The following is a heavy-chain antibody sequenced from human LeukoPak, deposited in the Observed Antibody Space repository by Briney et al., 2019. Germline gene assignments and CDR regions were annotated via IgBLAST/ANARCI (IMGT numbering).Heavy chain of an antibody. CDR1: GFTFSSYS. Sequence: GGSLRLSCAASGFTFSSYSMNWVRQAPGKGLEWVSSISTSSSYISYADSVKGRFTIPRDNAKNSLYLQMNSLRAEDTAVYYCASAHYGSGSYVIDYWGQGALVTVSS. CDR2: ISTSSSYI. V-gene: IGHV3-21*01. J-gene: IGHJ4*02. D-gene: IGHD3-10*01. CDR3: ASAHYGSGSYVIDY.